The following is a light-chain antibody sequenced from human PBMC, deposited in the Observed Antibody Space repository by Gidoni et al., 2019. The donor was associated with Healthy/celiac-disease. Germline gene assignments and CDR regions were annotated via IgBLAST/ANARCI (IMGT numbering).Light chain of an antibody. CDR3: QQYNSYSTS. J-gene: IGKJ2*03. CDR2: KAS. CDR1: QSISSW. Sequence: DIQMTQSPSTQSASVGDRVTITCRASQSISSWLAWYQQKPGKAPKLLIYKASSLESGVPSRFSGSGSGTEFTLTISSLQPADFATYYCQQYNSYSTSFGQGTKLEIK. V-gene: IGKV1-5*03.